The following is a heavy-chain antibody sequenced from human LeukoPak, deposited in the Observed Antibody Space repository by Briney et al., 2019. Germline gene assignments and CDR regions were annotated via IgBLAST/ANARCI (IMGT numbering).Heavy chain of an antibody. D-gene: IGHD5-12*01. V-gene: IGHV4-4*07. J-gene: IGHJ6*03. CDR2: IYTSGST. Sequence: SETLSLTCTVSGCSISSYYWSWIRQPAGKGLEWIGRIYTSGSTNYNPSLKSRVTMSVDTSKNQFSLKLSSVTAADTAVYYCARERSVVDRYYYYMDVWGKGTTVTASS. CDR3: ARERSVVDRYYYYMDV. CDR1: GCSISSYY.